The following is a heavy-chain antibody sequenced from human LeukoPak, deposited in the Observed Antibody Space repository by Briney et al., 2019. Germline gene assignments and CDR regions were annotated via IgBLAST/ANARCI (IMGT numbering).Heavy chain of an antibody. D-gene: IGHD3-22*01. CDR1: GFTFSSYG. V-gene: IGHV3-33*01. J-gene: IGHJ4*02. CDR3: ARDSGYYYDSSGYSEIDY. CDR2: IWYDGSNK. Sequence: GGSLRLSCAASGFTFSSYGMHWVRQAPGKGLEWVAVIWYDGSNKYYADSVKGRFTISRDNSKNTLYLQMNSLRAEDTAVYYCARDSGYYYDSSGYSEIDYWGQGTLVTVSS.